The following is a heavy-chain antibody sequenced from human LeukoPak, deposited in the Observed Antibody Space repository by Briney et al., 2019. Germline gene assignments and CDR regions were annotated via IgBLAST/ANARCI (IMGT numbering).Heavy chain of an antibody. V-gene: IGHV4-59*01. CDR2: IYYSGST. Sequence: KPSETLSLTCTVSGGSISSYYWSWIRQPPGKGLEWIGYIYYSGSTNYNPSLKSRVTISVDTSKNQFSLRLSSVTAADTAVYYCAREQSSEYYDSSGYSLMTNYYYMDVWGKGTTVTVSS. J-gene: IGHJ6*03. CDR1: GGSISSYY. D-gene: IGHD3-22*01. CDR3: AREQSSEYYDSSGYSLMTNYYYMDV.